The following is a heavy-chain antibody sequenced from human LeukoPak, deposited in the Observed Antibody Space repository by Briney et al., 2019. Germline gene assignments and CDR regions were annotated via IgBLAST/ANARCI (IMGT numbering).Heavy chain of an antibody. V-gene: IGHV3-53*01. CDR1: GFTFSDYY. J-gene: IGHJ4*02. CDR2: IYSGGNT. Sequence: PGGSLRLSCAASGFTFSDYYMSWVRQAPGEGLEWVSAIYSGGNTFYADSVKGRFTISRDNSKNTLYLQMNSLRAEDTAVYYCATGARVFDYWGQGTLVTVSS. CDR3: ATGARVFDY.